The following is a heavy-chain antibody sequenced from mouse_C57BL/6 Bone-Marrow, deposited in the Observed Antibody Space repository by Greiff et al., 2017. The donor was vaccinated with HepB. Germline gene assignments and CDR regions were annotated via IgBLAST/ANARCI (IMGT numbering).Heavy chain of an antibody. CDR3: ASYDYDGYFDV. Sequence: QVQLQQSGAELARPGASVKLSCKASGYTFTSYGISWVKQRTGQGLEWIGEIYPRSGNTYYNTKFKGKATLTADKSSSTAYMELRSLTSEDSAVYFCASYDYDGYFDVWGTGTTVTVSS. J-gene: IGHJ1*03. V-gene: IGHV1-81*01. CDR2: IYPRSGNT. CDR1: GYTFTSYG. D-gene: IGHD2-4*01.